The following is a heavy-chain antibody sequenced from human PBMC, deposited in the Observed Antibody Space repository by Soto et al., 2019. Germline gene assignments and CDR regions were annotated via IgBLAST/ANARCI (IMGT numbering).Heavy chain of an antibody. Sequence: GASVKVSCKASGYTFTCYYMHWVRQAPGQGLEWMGWINPNSGGTNYAQKFQGWVTMTRDTSISTAYMELSRLRSDDTAVYYCARGHLNDYGDYGYYYGMDVWGQGTTVTVSS. D-gene: IGHD4-17*01. CDR3: ARGHLNDYGDYGYYYGMDV. V-gene: IGHV1-2*04. J-gene: IGHJ6*02. CDR1: GYTFTCYY. CDR2: INPNSGGT.